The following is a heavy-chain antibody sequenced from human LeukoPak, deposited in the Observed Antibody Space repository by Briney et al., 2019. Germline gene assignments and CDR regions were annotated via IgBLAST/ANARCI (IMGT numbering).Heavy chain of an antibody. D-gene: IGHD1-26*01. V-gene: IGHV1-2*02. CDR3: ARRNSGSYPYPDY. CDR2: INPHSGVT. J-gene: IGHJ4*02. Sequence: ASVKVSCKTSGYIFSDYYLHWVRQAPGQGLEWMGWINPHSGVTKYAQKFQGRVTVTRDTSISTAYMELSRLRSDDTAVYYCARRNSGSYPYPDYWGQGTLVTVSS. CDR1: GYIFSDYY.